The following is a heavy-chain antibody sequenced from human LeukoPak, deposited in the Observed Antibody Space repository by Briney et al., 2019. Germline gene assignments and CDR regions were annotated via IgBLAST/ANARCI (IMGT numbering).Heavy chain of an antibody. CDR1: GFAFCNYA. CDR2: LISSGATT. J-gene: IGHJ4*02. Sequence: GGSLRLSCAASGFAFCNYAMSWVRQAPGKGLEWVSSLISSGATTYYADSVKGRFTISRDNSKNTVHLQMDSLRAEDSAVYYCTKNAGYSYGLYYFDYWGQGTLVTVSS. V-gene: IGHV3-23*01. CDR3: TKNAGYSYGLYYFDY. D-gene: IGHD5-18*01.